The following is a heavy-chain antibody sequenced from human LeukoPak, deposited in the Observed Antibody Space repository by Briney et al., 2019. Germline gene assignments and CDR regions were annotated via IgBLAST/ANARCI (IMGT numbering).Heavy chain of an antibody. CDR1: GGSISSYY. CDR2: IYTSGST. Sequence: LETLSLTCTVSGGSISSYYWSWIRQPAGKGLEWIGRIYTSGSTNYNPSLKSRVTMSVDTSKNQFSLKLSSVTAADTAVYYCARAQRGSSWYGNYYHMDVWGKGTTVTVSS. J-gene: IGHJ6*03. CDR3: ARAQRGSSWYGNYYHMDV. V-gene: IGHV4-4*07. D-gene: IGHD6-13*01.